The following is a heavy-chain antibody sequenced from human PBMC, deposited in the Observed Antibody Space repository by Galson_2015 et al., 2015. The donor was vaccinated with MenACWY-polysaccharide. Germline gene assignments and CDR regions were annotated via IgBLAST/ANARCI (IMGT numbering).Heavy chain of an antibody. CDR2: MNHSGST. CDR3: VGEMYQSPFGWFDP. CDR1: GGSFSGYY. V-gene: IGHV4-34*01. J-gene: IGHJ5*02. D-gene: IGHD3-16*01. Sequence: ATMSLTCAVYGGSFSGYYWRWLRPPPGKGLEWIGEMNHSGSTNCNPSLKSRVTISVDTSKSKFSLRLTSVTAADTAIYFCVGEMYQSPFGWFDPWGQGTQVVVSS.